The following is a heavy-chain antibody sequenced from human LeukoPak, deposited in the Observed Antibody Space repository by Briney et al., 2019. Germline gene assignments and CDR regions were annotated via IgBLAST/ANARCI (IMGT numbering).Heavy chain of an antibody. CDR2: ITAYNGNR. V-gene: IGHV1-18*01. Sequence: ASVTVSCTTSGYTFSNYGISWVRQAPGQGLEWMGWITAYNGNRLYAQRFQDRITLTTDTSTSTSYMELRSLEYDDTAIYYCARDNDKVVDHWGQGTLVTVSS. CDR1: GYTFSNYG. D-gene: IGHD1-1*01. CDR3: ARDNDKVVDH. J-gene: IGHJ4*01.